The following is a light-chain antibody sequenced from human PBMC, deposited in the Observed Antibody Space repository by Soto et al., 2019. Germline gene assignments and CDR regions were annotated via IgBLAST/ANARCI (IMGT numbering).Light chain of an antibody. CDR2: DAS. J-gene: IGKJ5*01. CDR3: QQRSNWLIT. CDR1: QSVSSY. V-gene: IGKV3-11*01. Sequence: EIVLTQSPATLSLSPGERATLSCRASQSVSSYLAWYRQKPGQAPRLLIYDASNRATGIPARFSGSGSGTDFTLTISSLEPEDFAVYYCQQRSNWLITFGQGTRLEI.